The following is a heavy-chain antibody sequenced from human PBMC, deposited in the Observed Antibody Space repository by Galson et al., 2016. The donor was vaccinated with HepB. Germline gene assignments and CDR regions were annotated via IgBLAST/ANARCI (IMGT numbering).Heavy chain of an antibody. CDR1: GFFFSGRA. CDR2: INNGAATT. Sequence: SLRLSCAASGFFFSGRAMSWVRPAPGKGLEWVSGINNGAATTGYAASVKGRFTISSDNSKNALYLQMNSLRTEDTAVYYSARDDYSGGRGSPDYWGQGTLVTVSS. D-gene: IGHD4/OR15-4a*01. J-gene: IGHJ4*02. CDR3: ARDDYSGGRGSPDY. V-gene: IGHV3-23*01.